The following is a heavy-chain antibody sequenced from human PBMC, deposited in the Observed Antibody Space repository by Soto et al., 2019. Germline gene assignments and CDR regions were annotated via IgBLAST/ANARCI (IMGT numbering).Heavy chain of an antibody. V-gene: IGHV3-15*01. D-gene: IGHD5-18*01. Sequence: WGSLRLSCATSGFNFNNAWMTWVRQDQGKGLEWVGRIKSKAGGETIDYAAPVKGRFTISRDDSKNTVFLQMDSLKTEDTAVYYCAKVYTGYHPTFANWGQGTLVTVSS. CDR2: IKSKAGGETI. CDR3: AKVYTGYHPTFAN. CDR1: GFNFNNAW. J-gene: IGHJ4*02.